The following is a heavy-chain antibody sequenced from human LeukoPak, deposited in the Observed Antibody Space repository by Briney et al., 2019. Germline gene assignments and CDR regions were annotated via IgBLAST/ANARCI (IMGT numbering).Heavy chain of an antibody. CDR3: AKKVVVGATSPYSDFQD. CDR2: IYHSGST. J-gene: IGHJ1*01. D-gene: IGHD1-26*01. V-gene: IGHV4-30-2*01. CDR1: GGSISSGGYS. Sequence: SETLSLTCAVSGGSISSGGYSWSWIRQPPGKGLEWIGYIYHSGSTYYNPSLKSRVTISVDRSKNQFSLKLNSVTAADTALYYCAKKVVVGATSPYSDFQDWGQGTLVTVSS.